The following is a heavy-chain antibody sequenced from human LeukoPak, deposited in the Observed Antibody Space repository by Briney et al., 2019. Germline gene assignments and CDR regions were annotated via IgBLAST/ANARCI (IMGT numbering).Heavy chain of an antibody. CDR1: GFTFSDYY. J-gene: IGHJ4*02. CDR3: ARVSRGVVVPAANHPLDY. CDR2: ISSSGSTI. Sequence: PGGSLRLSCAASGFTFSDYYMSWIRQAPGKGLEWVSYISSSGSTIYYADSVKGRFTISRDNAKNSLYLQMNSLRAEDTAVYYYARVSRGVVVPAANHPLDYWGQGTLVTVSS. D-gene: IGHD2-2*01. V-gene: IGHV3-11*01.